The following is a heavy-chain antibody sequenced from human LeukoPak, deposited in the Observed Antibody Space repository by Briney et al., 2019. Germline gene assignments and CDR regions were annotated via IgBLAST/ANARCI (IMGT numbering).Heavy chain of an antibody. Sequence: SETLSLTCAVYGGSFSGYYWSWIRQPPGKGLEWIGEINHSGSTNYNPSLKSRVTISVDTSKNQFSLKLSSVTAADTAVYYCARRGRFGVFSVRGVINWFDPWGQGTLVTVSS. CDR1: GGSFSGYY. V-gene: IGHV4-34*01. CDR3: ARRGRFGVFSVRGVINWFDP. D-gene: IGHD3-10*02. J-gene: IGHJ5*02. CDR2: INHSGST.